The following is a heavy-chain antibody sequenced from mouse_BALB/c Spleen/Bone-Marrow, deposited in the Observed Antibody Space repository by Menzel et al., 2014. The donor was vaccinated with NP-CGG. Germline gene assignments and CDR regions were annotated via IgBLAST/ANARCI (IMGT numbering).Heavy chain of an antibody. Sequence: EVQRVESGPELVKPGSSVKMSCKASGYTFTSYVIPWVKQKPGQGLEWIGYINPFNDGTKYNEKFKDKATLTSDKSSNTAYMELSSLTSEDSAVYYCARTGNYYGSSCDYWGQGTTRTVTT. CDR3: ARTGNYYGSSCDY. V-gene: IGHV1-14*01. J-gene: IGHJ2*01. D-gene: IGHD1-1*01. CDR1: GYTFTSYV. CDR2: INPFNDGT.